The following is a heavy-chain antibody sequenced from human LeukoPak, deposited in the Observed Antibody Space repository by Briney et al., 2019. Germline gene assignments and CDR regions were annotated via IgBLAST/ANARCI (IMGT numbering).Heavy chain of an antibody. Sequence: GESLEISCKGSGYSFTTDWIGWVRQMPGEGLEWMGTIYPSDSDTKYSPSFRGQVTISADKSISTAYLQWNSLKASDTAIYYCARYGGSSARFSDYWGQGTLVTVSS. J-gene: IGHJ4*02. CDR2: IYPSDSDT. CDR1: GYSFTTDW. V-gene: IGHV5-51*01. D-gene: IGHD4-23*01. CDR3: ARYGGSSARFSDY.